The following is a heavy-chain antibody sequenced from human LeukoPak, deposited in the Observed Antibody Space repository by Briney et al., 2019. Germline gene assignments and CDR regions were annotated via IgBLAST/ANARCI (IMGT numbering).Heavy chain of an antibody. V-gene: IGHV1-2*02. J-gene: IGHJ1*01. CDR3: AREDSGEWLGLYFQH. D-gene: IGHD3-3*01. Sequence: ASVKVSCKASGYTFTSYGISWVRQAPGQGLEWMGWINPNSGGTNYAQKFQGRVTMTRDTSISTAYMELSRLRSDDTAVYYCAREDSGEWLGLYFQHWGQGTLVTVSS. CDR2: INPNSGGT. CDR1: GYTFTSYG.